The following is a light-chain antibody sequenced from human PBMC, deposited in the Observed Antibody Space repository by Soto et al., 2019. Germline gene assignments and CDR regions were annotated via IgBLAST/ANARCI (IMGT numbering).Light chain of an antibody. CDR3: QQRSNWPPEVT. Sequence: EIVLTQSPDTLSLSPGERATLSCRASQSVRSSLAWYQQKPGQAPRLLIYDASNRATCIPARFSGSGSGTDFTLTISSLEPEDFAVYYCQQRSNWPPEVTFGPGTKVDIK. CDR1: QSVRSS. J-gene: IGKJ3*01. CDR2: DAS. V-gene: IGKV3-11*01.